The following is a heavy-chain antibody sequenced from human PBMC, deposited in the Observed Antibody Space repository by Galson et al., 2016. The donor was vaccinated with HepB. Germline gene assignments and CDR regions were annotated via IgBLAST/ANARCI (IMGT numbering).Heavy chain of an antibody. CDR1: GYSFTSYW. CDR3: ARQGTVTTMADY. D-gene: IGHD4-17*01. J-gene: IGHJ4*02. Sequence: QSGAEVKKPGESLRISCKGSGYSFTSYWISWVRQMPGKGLEWMGRIDPSDSYTNYSPSFQGHVTISADKSITTAYLQWSSLKASDTAMYYCARQGTVTTMADYWGQGTLVTVSS. V-gene: IGHV5-10-1*01. CDR2: IDPSDSYT.